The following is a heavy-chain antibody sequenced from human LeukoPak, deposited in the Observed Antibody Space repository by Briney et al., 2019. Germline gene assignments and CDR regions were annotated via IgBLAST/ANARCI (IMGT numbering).Heavy chain of an antibody. V-gene: IGHV5-51*01. D-gene: IGHD3-22*01. CDR1: GYIFSYYW. Sequence: GESLKISCKGSGYIFSYYWIAWVRQLPGKGLEWMGIIYPGDSDTRYSPSFQGQVTISADKSTSTAYLQWSSLKASDTAMYYCARQDGSAYYYFDYWGQGTLVTVSS. CDR2: IYPGDSDT. J-gene: IGHJ4*02. CDR3: ARQDGSAYYYFDY.